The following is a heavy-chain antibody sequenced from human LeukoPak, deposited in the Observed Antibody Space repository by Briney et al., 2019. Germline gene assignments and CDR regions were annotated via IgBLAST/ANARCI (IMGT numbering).Heavy chain of an antibody. V-gene: IGHV3-23*01. CDR3: ATKVPGTYPFDY. Sequence: AGGSLRLSCAASGFTFSNYAMTWVRQAPGKGLEWVSIISDSGGTTFHADSVKGRFTISRDNSKNTLYLQMNSLRGEDTAIYYCATKVPGTYPFDYWGQGILVTVSS. CDR2: ISDSGGTT. CDR1: GFTFSNYA. J-gene: IGHJ4*02. D-gene: IGHD3-10*01.